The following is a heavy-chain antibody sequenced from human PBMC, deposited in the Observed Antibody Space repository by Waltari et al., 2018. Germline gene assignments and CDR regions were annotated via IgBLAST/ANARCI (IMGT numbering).Heavy chain of an antibody. Sequence: QLQLQESGPGLVKPSETLSLTCTVSGGSISSSSYYWGWIRQPPEKGLEWIGSIYYRGSNCYNQSLKSRVTISVDTSKNQVSRKLSSVPAADTAVYYCARGGRYSSGWRAFDIWGQGTMVTDSS. D-gene: IGHD6-19*01. CDR3: ARGGRYSSGWRAFDI. J-gene: IGHJ3*02. CDR2: IYYRGSN. CDR1: GGSISSSSYY. V-gene: IGHV4-39*07.